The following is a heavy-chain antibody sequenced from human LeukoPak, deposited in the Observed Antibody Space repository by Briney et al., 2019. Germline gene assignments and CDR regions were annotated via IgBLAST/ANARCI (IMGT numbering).Heavy chain of an antibody. J-gene: IGHJ6*03. D-gene: IGHD7-27*01. V-gene: IGHV3-13*01. CDR1: GFTFSSYD. CDR2: IGTAGDT. Sequence: GGSLRLSCAASGFTFSSYDMHWVRQATGKGLEWVSAIGTAGDTYYPGSVKGRFTISRENAKNSLYLQVNSLRAGDTAVYYCARGAKSDLGYYYYMDVWGKGTTVTVSS. CDR3: ARGAKSDLGYYYYMDV.